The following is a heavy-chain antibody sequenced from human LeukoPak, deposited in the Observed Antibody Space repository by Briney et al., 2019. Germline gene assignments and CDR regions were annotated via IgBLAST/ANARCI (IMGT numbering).Heavy chain of an antibody. D-gene: IGHD3-3*01. V-gene: IGHV1-2*02. J-gene: IGHJ6*02. Sequence: ASVKVSCKASGYTFTGYYMYWVRQAPGQGLEWMGWINPKSGDTKFAQKFQGRVTMTRDTSINTAYMELSRLTSDDTAVYYCARGLLYSPMDVWGQGTTVIVSS. CDR2: INPKSGDT. CDR1: GYTFTGYY. CDR3: ARGLLYSPMDV.